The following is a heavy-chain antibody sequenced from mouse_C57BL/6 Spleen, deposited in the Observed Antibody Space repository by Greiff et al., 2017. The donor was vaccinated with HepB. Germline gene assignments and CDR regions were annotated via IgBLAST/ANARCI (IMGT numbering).Heavy chain of an antibody. CDR3: ARNYGSSPYFDY. D-gene: IGHD1-1*01. Sequence: QVQLQQSGPELVKPGASVKISCKASGYAFSSSWMNWVKQRPGKGLEWIGRIYPGDGDTNYNGKFKSKAKLTAYKSSSTAYMQLSSLTSEDSAVYFCARNYGSSPYFDYGGQGTTLTVSS. J-gene: IGHJ2*01. CDR1: GYAFSSSW. CDR2: IYPGDGDT. V-gene: IGHV1-82*01.